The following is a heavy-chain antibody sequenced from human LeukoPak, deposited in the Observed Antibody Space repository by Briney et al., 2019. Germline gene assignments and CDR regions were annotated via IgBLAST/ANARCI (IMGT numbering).Heavy chain of an antibody. CDR3: ARVRDGSSFSAFDM. J-gene: IGHJ3*02. V-gene: IGHV4-59*01. CDR1: VGSITRYY. CDR2: IYYSGTT. D-gene: IGHD1-26*01. Sequence: SETLSLTCTVSVGSITRYYWSCIRQPPGKGLECFGCIYYSGTTNYNPSLKSRGTISVDTSKNQFSLKLSSVTAADTAVYYCARVRDGSSFSAFDMWGQGTMVPVSS.